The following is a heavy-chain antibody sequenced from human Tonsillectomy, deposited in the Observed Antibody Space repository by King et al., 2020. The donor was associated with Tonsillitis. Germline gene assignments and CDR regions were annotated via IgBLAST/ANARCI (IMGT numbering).Heavy chain of an antibody. CDR2: LYYSGST. D-gene: IGHD6-13*01. CDR3: ARLWGVAAAGIYRYFDL. J-gene: IGHJ2*01. V-gene: IGHV4-59*08. CDR1: GGSISSYY. Sequence: VQLQESGPGLVKPSETLSLTCAVSGGSISSYYWNWIRQPPGKGLEWIGYLYYSGSTNYNPSLKSPVTISVDTSKNQFSLKLNSVTAADTAVYYCARLWGVAAAGIYRYFDLWGRGTLVTVSS.